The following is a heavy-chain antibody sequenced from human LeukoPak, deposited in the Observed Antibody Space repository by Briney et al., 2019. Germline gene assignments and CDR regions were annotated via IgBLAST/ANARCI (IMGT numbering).Heavy chain of an antibody. Sequence: SETLSLTCAVSGGSISSGGYSRSWIRQPPGKGLEWIGYIYHSGSTYYNPSLKNRVTISVGRSKNQFSLKLSSVTAADTAVYYCARTYYYGSGSYYYFDYWGQGTLVTVSS. D-gene: IGHD3-10*01. J-gene: IGHJ4*02. V-gene: IGHV4-30-2*01. CDR2: IYHSGST. CDR1: GGSISSGGYS. CDR3: ARTYYYGSGSYYYFDY.